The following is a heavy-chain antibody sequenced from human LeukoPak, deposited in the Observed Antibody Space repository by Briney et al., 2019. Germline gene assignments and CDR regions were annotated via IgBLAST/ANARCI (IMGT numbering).Heavy chain of an antibody. CDR1: GVIFSSYW. Sequence: TGGSLRLSCAVSGVIFSSYWMSWVRQAPGKGLEWVANIKEDGSDKYYVDSVKGRFTISRDNAKNSLYLQMNSLRAEDTAVYYCARNLPAADYWGQGTLVTVSS. D-gene: IGHD2-2*01. CDR2: IKEDGSDK. CDR3: ARNLPAADY. V-gene: IGHV3-7*01. J-gene: IGHJ4*02.